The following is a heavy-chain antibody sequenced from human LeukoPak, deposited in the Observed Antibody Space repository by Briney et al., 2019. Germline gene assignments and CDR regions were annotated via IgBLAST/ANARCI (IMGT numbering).Heavy chain of an antibody. CDR3: ATSLPDNNTLSI. D-gene: IGHD6-6*01. J-gene: IGHJ4*02. CDR1: GNSFSTYD. V-gene: IGHV1-8*01. Sequence: GASVKVSCKASGNSFSTYDFNWVRQAAGQGLEWMGWMNPNSGDTGYAQNFQGRLTLTRDTSVSTAFMELSSLTSEDAALYYCATSLPDNNTLSIWGQGTLITVSS. CDR2: MNPNSGDT.